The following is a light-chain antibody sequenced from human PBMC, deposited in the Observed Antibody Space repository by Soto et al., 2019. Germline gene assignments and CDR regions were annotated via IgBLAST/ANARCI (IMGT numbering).Light chain of an antibody. CDR2: GAS. CDR1: QSVSSNF. J-gene: IGKJ1*01. V-gene: IGKV3-20*01. CDR3: QQYDSCPRT. Sequence: ENELTQSPGTLSSSPGERATLSCRASQSVSSNFLAWYQQQPGQAPRLLIYGASNRSTGMPDRFSGSGSGTDYSVTISRLEQEDFAAYYCQQYDSCPRTFGQGTKVEIK.